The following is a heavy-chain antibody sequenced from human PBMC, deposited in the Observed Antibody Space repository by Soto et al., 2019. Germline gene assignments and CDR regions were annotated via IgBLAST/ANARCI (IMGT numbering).Heavy chain of an antibody. CDR2: INAGNGNT. J-gene: IGHJ4*02. D-gene: IGHD4-17*01. CDR3: ARETTVTPRLFDY. Sequence: GASVKVSCKASGYTFTSYAMHWVRQAPGQRLEWMGWINAGNGNTKYSQKFQGRVTITRDTSASTAYMELSSLRSEDTAVYYCARETTVTPRLFDYWGQGTLVTVSS. V-gene: IGHV1-3*01. CDR1: GYTFTSYA.